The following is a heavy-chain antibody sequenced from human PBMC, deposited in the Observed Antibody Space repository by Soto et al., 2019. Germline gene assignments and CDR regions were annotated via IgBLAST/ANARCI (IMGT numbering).Heavy chain of an antibody. CDR2: ISGSGGST. J-gene: IGHJ5*02. V-gene: IGHV3-23*01. CDR1: GFTFSSYA. Sequence: GGSLRLSCAASGFTFSSYAMSWVRQAPGKGLEWVSAISGSGGSTYYADSVKGRFTISRDNSKNTLYLQMNSLRAEDTAVYYCAKERCGYSSSWYVCGIDPWGQGTLVTVSS. D-gene: IGHD6-13*01. CDR3: AKERCGYSSSWYVCGIDP.